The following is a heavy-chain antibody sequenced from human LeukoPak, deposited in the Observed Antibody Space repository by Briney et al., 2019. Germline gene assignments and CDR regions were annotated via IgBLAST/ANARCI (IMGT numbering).Heavy chain of an antibody. Sequence: ASVKVSCKASGYTFTNYGISWVRQAPGQGLEWMGWISAYNGNTNYAQKLQGRVTMTTDASTSTAYMELRSLTSDDTAVYYCARVGAYCTSTSCLDYWGQGTLVTVSS. J-gene: IGHJ4*02. CDR2: ISAYNGNT. CDR3: ARVGAYCTSTSCLDY. CDR1: GYTFTNYG. D-gene: IGHD2-2*01. V-gene: IGHV1-18*01.